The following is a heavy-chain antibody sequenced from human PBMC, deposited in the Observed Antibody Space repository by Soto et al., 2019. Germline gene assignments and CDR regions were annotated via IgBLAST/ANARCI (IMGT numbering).Heavy chain of an antibody. Sequence: QVQLVQSGAEVKKPGASVKVSCKASGYTFTTYDINWVRQATGQGLEWMGWMNPNSGRTGYAQKFQGRVTMTRDTSTSTADMELTSLTSDDTAVYYCARSTRIPICPFDPWGRGTLVTVSS. J-gene: IGHJ2*01. CDR2: MNPNSGRT. CDR3: ARSTRIPICPFDP. CDR1: GYTFTTYD. D-gene: IGHD2-2*01. V-gene: IGHV1-8*01.